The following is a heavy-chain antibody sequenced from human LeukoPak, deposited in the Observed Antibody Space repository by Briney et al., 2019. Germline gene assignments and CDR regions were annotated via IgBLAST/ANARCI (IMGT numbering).Heavy chain of an antibody. CDR3: AREDGTYNWFDP. D-gene: IGHD5-24*01. Sequence: SETLSLTCTASGVSFSSGSYYWSWIRQPPGKGREWIVYIYYSGSTNYNPSLKSLVTITVDTSKNQFSLKLSSVTAADKAVYYCAREDGTYNWFDPWGQGTLVTVSS. CDR2: IYYSGST. CDR1: GVSFSSGSYY. J-gene: IGHJ5*02. V-gene: IGHV4-61*01.